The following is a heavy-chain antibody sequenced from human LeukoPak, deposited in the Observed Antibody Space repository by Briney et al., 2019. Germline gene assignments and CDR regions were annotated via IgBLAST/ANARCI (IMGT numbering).Heavy chain of an antibody. D-gene: IGHD3-16*01. V-gene: IGHV3-7*01. CDR2: IKQDGSEK. J-gene: IGHJ5*02. CDR3: ASHSYGYNH. Sequence: YWXXWVRQTPXKGLEWVANIKQDGSEKNYVDSVKGRFTIFRDNARNSLYLQMNSLRAEDTAVYYCASHSYGYNHWGQGTLVIVSS. CDR1: YW.